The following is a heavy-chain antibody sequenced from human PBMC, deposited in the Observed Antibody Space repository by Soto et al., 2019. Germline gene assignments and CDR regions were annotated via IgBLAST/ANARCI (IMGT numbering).Heavy chain of an antibody. Sequence: LVESGGGLVRPGGSLRLSCAASGFSFTSYSLDWVRQAPGRRPEWLAYISPGGETVHYADSVKGRFTISRDVSRNSLSLKMNGLTDEDTAMYYCARGFLSNSFDLWGPGTMVTVSS. CDR1: GFSFTSYS. J-gene: IGHJ3*01. CDR3: ARGFLSNSFDL. V-gene: IGHV3-48*02. D-gene: IGHD3-3*01. CDR2: ISPGGETV.